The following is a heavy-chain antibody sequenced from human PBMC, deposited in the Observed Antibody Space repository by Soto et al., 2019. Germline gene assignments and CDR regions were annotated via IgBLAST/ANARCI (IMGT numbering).Heavy chain of an antibody. CDR3: ARAATGTGIHTQKNAFDI. CDR2: IIPIFGTA. Sequence: GPSLKVSCKASGGTFSSYAISWVRQAPGQGLEWMGGIIPIFGTANYAQKFQGRVTITADKSTSTAYMELSSLRSEDTAVYYCARAATGTGIHTQKNAFDIWGQGTMVTVS. J-gene: IGHJ3*02. V-gene: IGHV1-69*06. CDR1: GGTFSSYA.